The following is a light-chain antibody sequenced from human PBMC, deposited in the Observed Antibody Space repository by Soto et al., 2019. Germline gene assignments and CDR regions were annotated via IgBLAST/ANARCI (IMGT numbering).Light chain of an antibody. J-gene: IGKJ5*01. CDR3: QQSYNSPPIT. CDR2: AAS. CDR1: QGIRND. V-gene: IGKV1-39*01. Sequence: DIQMTQSPSSLSASVGDRVAITCRASQGIRNDLGWYQQKPGKAPKRLIYAASSLQSGVPSRFSGSGYGTDFALTITSLQPEDLATYYCQQSYNSPPITFGQGTRLEIK.